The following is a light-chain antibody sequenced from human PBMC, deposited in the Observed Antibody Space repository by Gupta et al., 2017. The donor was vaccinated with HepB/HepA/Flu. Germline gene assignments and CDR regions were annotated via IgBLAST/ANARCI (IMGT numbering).Light chain of an antibody. CDR1: QDISNY. Sequence: DIQMTQSPSSLSASVGDRVTITCQASQDISNYLNWYQQKPGKAPKLLIYDASNLLKGVPSRFSGSGAGTDFTFTISSLQPEDIATYYCQQCDKLHTSLTFGGGTKVEIK. V-gene: IGKV1-33*01. CDR2: DAS. CDR3: QQCDKLHTSLT. J-gene: IGKJ4*01.